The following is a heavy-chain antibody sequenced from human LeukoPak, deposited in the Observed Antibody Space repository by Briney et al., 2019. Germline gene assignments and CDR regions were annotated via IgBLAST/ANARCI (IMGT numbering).Heavy chain of an antibody. CDR3: ARVSTVPAAIPDYYGMDV. J-gene: IGHJ6*02. CDR1: GDSVSSNSAA. D-gene: IGHD2-2*01. V-gene: IGHV6-1*01. Sequence: SQTLSLTCAISGDSVSSNSAAWNWIRQSPSRGLEWLGRTYYRSKWYDDYAVSVKSRITINPDTPKNQFSLQLNSVTPEDTAVYYCARVSTVPAAIPDYYGMDVWGQGTTVTVSS. CDR2: TYYRSKWYD.